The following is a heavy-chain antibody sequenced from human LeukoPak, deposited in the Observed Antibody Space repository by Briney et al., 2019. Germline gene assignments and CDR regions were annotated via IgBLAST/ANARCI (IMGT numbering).Heavy chain of an antibody. CDR2: IYYRGST. J-gene: IGHJ4*02. Sequence: SETLSLTCAVSGGSISSNSYYWGWIRQPPGKGLEWIGSIYYRGSTYYNPSLKSRVTISVDTSKNQFSLKLSSVTTADTAVYYCARTRYYYNSRSYGAPYYFDYWGQGTLVTVSS. CDR3: ARTRYYYNSRSYGAPYYFDY. V-gene: IGHV4-39*01. CDR1: GGSISSNSYY. D-gene: IGHD3-10*01.